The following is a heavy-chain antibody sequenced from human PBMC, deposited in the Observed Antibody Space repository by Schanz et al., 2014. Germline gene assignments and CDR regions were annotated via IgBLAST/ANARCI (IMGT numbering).Heavy chain of an antibody. V-gene: IGHV1-18*01. Sequence: QAQLMQSGPELKRPGASVKVSCTASGYTLKNYGISWVRQAPGLGLEWMGWICDYNGKTNYAQKFQDRVIMSTDRSSSTAYLELRSLTSDDSAIYYCARHRFGVFYYGLDVWGQGTTILVSS. D-gene: IGHD3-10*01. J-gene: IGHJ6*02. CDR3: ARHRFGVFYYGLDV. CDR2: ICDYNGKT. CDR1: GYTLKNYG.